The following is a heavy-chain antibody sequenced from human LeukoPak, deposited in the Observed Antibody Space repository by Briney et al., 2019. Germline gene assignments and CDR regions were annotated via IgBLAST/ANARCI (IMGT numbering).Heavy chain of an antibody. D-gene: IGHD2-15*01. Sequence: SETLSLTCSVSGYSISSGHYWGWIRQPPGKGLEWIGRIYTSGSTNYNPSLKSRVTISVDTSKNQFSLKLSSVTAADTAIYYCARGIVVVAQLGYYFYYMDVWGKGTTVTISS. J-gene: IGHJ6*03. CDR2: IYTSGST. CDR3: ARGIVVVAQLGYYFYYMDV. CDR1: GYSISSGHY. V-gene: IGHV4-38-2*02.